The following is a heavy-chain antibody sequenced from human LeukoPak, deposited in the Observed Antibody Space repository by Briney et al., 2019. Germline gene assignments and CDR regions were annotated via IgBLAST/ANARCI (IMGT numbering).Heavy chain of an antibody. V-gene: IGHV3-30*18. CDR2: ISYDGSNK. J-gene: IGHJ4*02. D-gene: IGHD6-19*01. CDR1: GFTFSSYG. CDR3: ANEGLAYFDY. Sequence: GRSLRLSCAASGFTFSSYGMHWVRQAPGKGLEWVAVISYDGSNKYYADSVKGRFTISRDKSKSTLYLQMNSLRAEDTAVYYCANEGLAYFDYWGQGTLVTVSS.